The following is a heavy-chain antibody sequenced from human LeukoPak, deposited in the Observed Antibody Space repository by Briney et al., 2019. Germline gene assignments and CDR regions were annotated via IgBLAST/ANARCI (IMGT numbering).Heavy chain of an antibody. CDR2: IDSDGTST. D-gene: IGHD4-17*01. CDR3: VREAAVTTYFEY. CDR1: GFTFSNYW. V-gene: IGHV3-74*03. J-gene: IGHJ4*02. Sequence: GGSLRLSCAASGFTFSNYWMHWVRQAPGKGLVWVSRIDSDGTSTMYADSVKGRFTISRDNGKNTLYLQVNSLRVEDTAVYYCVREAAVTTYFEYWGQGTLVTVSS.